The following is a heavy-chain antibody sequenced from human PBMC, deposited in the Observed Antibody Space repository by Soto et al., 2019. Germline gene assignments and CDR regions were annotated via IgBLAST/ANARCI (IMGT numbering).Heavy chain of an antibody. CDR1: GFTFSSYA. CDR3: ARDPKYYYDSSGYYYYYGMDV. CDR2: ISYDGSNK. V-gene: IGHV3-30-3*01. Sequence: GGSLRLSCAASGFTFSSYAMHWVRQAPGKGLEWVAVISYDGSNKYYADSVKGRFTISRDNSKNTLYLQMNSLRAEDTAVYYCARDPKYYYDSSGYYYYYGMDVWGQGTTVTVSS. D-gene: IGHD3-22*01. J-gene: IGHJ6*02.